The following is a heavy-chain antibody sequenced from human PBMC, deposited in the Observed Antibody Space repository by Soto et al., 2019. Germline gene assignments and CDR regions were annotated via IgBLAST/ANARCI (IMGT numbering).Heavy chain of an antibody. D-gene: IGHD3-3*01. Sequence: ASVKVSCKASGYTFTSYGISWVRQAPGQGLEWMGWISAYNGNTNYAQKLQGRVTMTTDTSTSTAYMELRSLRSDDTAVYYCARGLYYDLWSGYDNYYYYGMDVWGQGNTVTVSS. J-gene: IGHJ6*02. CDR2: ISAYNGNT. CDR1: GYTFTSYG. CDR3: ARGLYYDLWSGYDNYYYYGMDV. V-gene: IGHV1-18*01.